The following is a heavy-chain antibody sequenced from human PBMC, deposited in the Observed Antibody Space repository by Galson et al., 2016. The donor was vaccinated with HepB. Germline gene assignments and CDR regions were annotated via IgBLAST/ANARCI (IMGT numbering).Heavy chain of an antibody. CDR3: ARDSKDCSGGGCYMGYYYYYGMDV. D-gene: IGHD2-15*01. J-gene: IGHJ6*02. CDR2: ISAHNGDT. Sequence: SVKVSCKASGYTFTSYGISWVRQAPGQGLEWMGWISAHNGDTNYAQNFLGRVTMTTDTSTNTAYMELRSLRSYDTAVYYCARDSKDCSGGGCYMGYYYYYGMDVWGQGTTVTVSS. CDR1: GYTFTSYG. V-gene: IGHV1-18*01.